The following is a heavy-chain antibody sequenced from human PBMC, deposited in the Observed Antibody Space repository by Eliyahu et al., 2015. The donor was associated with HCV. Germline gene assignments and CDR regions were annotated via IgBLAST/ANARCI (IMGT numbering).Heavy chain of an antibody. Sequence: QVQLQESGPGLVKPSETLSLTCTVSGGSISSYYXXWIRQPPGKGLEWIGYIYYSGSATYNPSLKSRVTISVDTSKNQFSLKLSSVTAADTAVYYCARLYYDFWSGYSTNYYYYGMDVWGQGTTVTVSS. CDR2: IYYSGSA. J-gene: IGHJ6*02. D-gene: IGHD3-3*01. CDR3: ARLYYDFWSGYSTNYYYYGMDV. V-gene: IGHV4-59*01. CDR1: GGSISSYY.